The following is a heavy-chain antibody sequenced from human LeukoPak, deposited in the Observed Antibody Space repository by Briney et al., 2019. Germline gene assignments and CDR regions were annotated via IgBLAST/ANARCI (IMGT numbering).Heavy chain of an antibody. V-gene: IGHV3-23*01. J-gene: IGHJ4*02. CDR3: AKFLPTHIVVANYYFDY. Sequence: AGGSLRLSCAASGFTFSSYAMSWVRQAPRKGLEWVSAISGSGGSTYYADSVKGRFTISRDNSKNTLYLQMNSLRAEDTAVYYCAKFLPTHIVVANYYFDYWGQGTLVTVSS. D-gene: IGHD2-21*01. CDR1: GFTFSSYA. CDR2: ISGSGGST.